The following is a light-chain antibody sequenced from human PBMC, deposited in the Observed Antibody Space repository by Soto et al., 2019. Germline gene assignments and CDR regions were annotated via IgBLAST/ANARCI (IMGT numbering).Light chain of an antibody. CDR1: QSVSSN. CDR2: GAS. V-gene: IGKV3-15*01. CDR3: QQYNNWPPFT. Sequence: EIVMTQSPATLSVSQGERATLSCRASQSVSSNLAWYQQKPGKAPRLLIYGASTRSTGITARLSGSGSGTEFTLTISSLQSEDFAVYYSQQYNNWPPFTFGPGTKVDIK. J-gene: IGKJ3*01.